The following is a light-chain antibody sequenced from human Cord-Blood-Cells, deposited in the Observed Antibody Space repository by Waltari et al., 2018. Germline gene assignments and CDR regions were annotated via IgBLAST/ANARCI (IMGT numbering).Light chain of an antibody. CDR1: SSDVGGYNY. Sequence: QSALTQPRSVSGSPGQSVTISCTGTSSDVGGYNYVSCYQQHPGKSPKLMIYDVSKRPSWFPDRFSGSKSGNTASRTIAGLQAEDEADYYCCSYAGSYTWVFGGGTKLTVL. J-gene: IGLJ3*02. V-gene: IGLV2-11*02. CDR2: DVS. CDR3: CSYAGSYTWV.